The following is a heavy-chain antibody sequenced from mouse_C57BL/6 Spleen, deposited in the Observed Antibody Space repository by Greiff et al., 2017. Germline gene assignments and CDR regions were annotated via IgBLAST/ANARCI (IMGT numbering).Heavy chain of an antibody. CDR2: IHPNSGST. V-gene: IGHV1-64*01. Sequence: QVQLQQPGAELVKPGASVKLSCKASGYTFTSYWMHWVKQRPGQGLEWIGMIHPNSGSTNYNEKFKSKATLTVDKSSSTAYMKLSSLTSEDSAVYYCARREVTTVVALDWYFDVWGTGTTVTVSS. CDR1: GYTFTSYW. D-gene: IGHD1-1*01. J-gene: IGHJ1*03. CDR3: ARREVTTVVALDWYFDV.